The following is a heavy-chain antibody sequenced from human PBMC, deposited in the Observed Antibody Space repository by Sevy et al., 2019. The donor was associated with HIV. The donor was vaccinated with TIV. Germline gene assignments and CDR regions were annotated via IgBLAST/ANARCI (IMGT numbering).Heavy chain of an antibody. J-gene: IGHJ6*02. V-gene: IGHV3-30*18. CDR2: ISYVGSTK. D-gene: IGHD3-10*01. CDR1: GFIFSSYG. Sequence: GGSLRLSCVASGFIFSSYGMHWVRQAPGKGLEWVAVISYVGSTKYYAVSVKGRFTISRDNSKNTLYMEMNSLRAEDTALYYCAKDREGLTLRGEYYYGMDVWGQGTTVTVSS. CDR3: AKDREGLTLRGEYYYGMDV.